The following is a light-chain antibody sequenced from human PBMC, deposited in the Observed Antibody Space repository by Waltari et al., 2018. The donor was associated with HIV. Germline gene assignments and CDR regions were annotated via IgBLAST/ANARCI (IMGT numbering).Light chain of an antibody. J-gene: IGLJ1*01. V-gene: IGLV1-47*01. CDR2: KNI. CDR3: TGWDASLSEYV. CDR1: YSNIGSDN. Sequence: QSVLTQPPSASGTPGQRVTISCSGSYSNIGSDNVYWYQHLPGTAPKLLIYKNIQRPSGFPDRFSGSKSVASAYLAISGLRSEDEADYYCTGWDASLSEYVFGPGTRVTV.